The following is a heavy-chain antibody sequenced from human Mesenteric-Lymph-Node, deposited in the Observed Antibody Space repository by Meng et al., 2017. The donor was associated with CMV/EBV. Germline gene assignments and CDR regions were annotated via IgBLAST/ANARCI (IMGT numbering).Heavy chain of an antibody. V-gene: IGHV2-5*01. D-gene: IGHD3-3*01. Sequence: VGVGLIRPPPGTALEWLALIYWHDDKRYSPSLKSRLTITKDTSKNQVVLTMTNMDPVDTATYYCAHSQQLTYYDFWSGYFVNWFDPWGQGTLVTVSS. J-gene: IGHJ5*02. CDR3: AHSQQLTYYDFWSGYFVNWFDP. CDR2: IYWHDDK. CDR1: VG.